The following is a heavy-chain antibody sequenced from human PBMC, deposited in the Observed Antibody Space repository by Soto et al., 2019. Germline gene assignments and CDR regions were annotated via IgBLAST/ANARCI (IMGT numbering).Heavy chain of an antibody. Sequence: QVQLVESGGGVVQPGRSLRLSCAASGFTFSSYGMHWVRQAPGKGLEWVAVISYDGSNKYYADSVKGRFTISRDNSKNTLYLQMNSLRAEDTAVYYCARDWGSRYYYYGMDVWGQGTTVTVSS. D-gene: IGHD7-27*01. J-gene: IGHJ6*02. CDR1: GFTFSSYG. V-gene: IGHV3-33*05. CDR2: ISYDGSNK. CDR3: ARDWGSRYYYYGMDV.